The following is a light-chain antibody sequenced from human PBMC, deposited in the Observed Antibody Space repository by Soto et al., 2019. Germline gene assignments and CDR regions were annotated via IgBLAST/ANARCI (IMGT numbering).Light chain of an antibody. CDR1: QSISSSS. V-gene: IGKV3-20*01. CDR2: GAS. CDR3: QHYVGSPT. Sequence: EIVLTQSPGTLSLSPGERATLSCRASQSISSSSLVWYQQRPGQAPRLLIYGASGRATGIPDRFSGSGSGKDFIFTVSSWEPEDFAVYYCQHYVGSPTFGKGTKVDIK. J-gene: IGKJ1*01.